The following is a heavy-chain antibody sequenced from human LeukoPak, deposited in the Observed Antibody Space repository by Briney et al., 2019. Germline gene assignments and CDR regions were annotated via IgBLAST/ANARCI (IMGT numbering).Heavy chain of an antibody. Sequence: PGGSLRLSCIACGFTFSSYNMNWVRQAAGRGLEWVSTITSTSSYIAYADSVKGRFTISRDNADNSVYLQMNSLRADDTAVYYCAKERPHGMDVWGQGTSVTVSS. J-gene: IGHJ6*02. CDR3: AKERPHGMDV. V-gene: IGHV3-21*01. CDR2: ITSTSSYI. CDR1: GFTFSSYN. D-gene: IGHD6-6*01.